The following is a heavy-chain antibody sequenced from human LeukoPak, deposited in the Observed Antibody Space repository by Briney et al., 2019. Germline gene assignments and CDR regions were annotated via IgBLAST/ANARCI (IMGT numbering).Heavy chain of an antibody. CDR1: GGSISSYY. CDR3: ARVDSSGWPYYFDY. J-gene: IGHJ4*02. D-gene: IGHD6-19*01. CDR2: IYYSGST. V-gene: IGHV4-59*01. Sequence: SETLSLTCTVSGGSISSYYWSWVRQPPGKGLEWIGYIYYSGSTNYNPSLTSRVTISVDTSKHQFSLKLSSVTAADTAVYYCARVDSSGWPYYFDYWGQGTLVTVSS.